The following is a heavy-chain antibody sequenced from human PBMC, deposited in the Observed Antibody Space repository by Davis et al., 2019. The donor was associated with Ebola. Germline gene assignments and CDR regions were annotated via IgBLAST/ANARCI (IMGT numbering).Heavy chain of an antibody. CDR3: AKEQSSGSSIAALFDY. Sequence: GESLKISCAASGFTFSSYSMTWVRQAPGKGLEWVSVIGYGGADIQYADFVKGRFTISRDNSKNTLYLQMNSLRAEDTAVYYCAKEQSSGSSIAALFDYWGQGTLVTVSS. V-gene: IGHV3-23*01. J-gene: IGHJ4*02. D-gene: IGHD6-6*01. CDR1: GFTFSSYS. CDR2: IGYGGADI.